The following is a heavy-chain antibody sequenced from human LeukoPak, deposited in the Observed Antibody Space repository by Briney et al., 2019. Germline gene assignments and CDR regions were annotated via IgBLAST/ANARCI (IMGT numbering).Heavy chain of an antibody. V-gene: IGHV3-30*04. J-gene: IGHJ5*02. Sequence: GGFLRLSCAASGFTFSSYAMHWVRQAPGKGLEWVAVISYDGSNKYYADSVKGRFTISRDNSKNTLHLQMNSLRAEDTAVYYCARPPYNWNDGWFDPWGQGTLVTVSS. CDR2: ISYDGSNK. D-gene: IGHD1-1*01. CDR3: ARPPYNWNDGWFDP. CDR1: GFTFSSYA.